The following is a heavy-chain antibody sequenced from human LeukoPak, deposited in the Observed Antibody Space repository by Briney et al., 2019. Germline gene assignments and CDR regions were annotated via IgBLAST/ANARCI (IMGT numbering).Heavy chain of an antibody. J-gene: IGHJ4*02. Sequence: PGGSLRLSCAASGFNFDDYAMHWVRQAPGKGLEWVSGISWNSGSIGYADSVKGRFTISRDSAKNSLYLQMNSLRAEDTALYYCAKDISAVAGPFDYWGQGTLVTVSS. CDR2: ISWNSGSI. CDR3: AKDISAVAGPFDY. CDR1: GFNFDDYA. V-gene: IGHV3-9*01. D-gene: IGHD6-19*01.